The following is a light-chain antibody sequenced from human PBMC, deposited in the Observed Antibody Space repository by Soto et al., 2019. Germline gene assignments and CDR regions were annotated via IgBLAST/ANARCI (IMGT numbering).Light chain of an antibody. V-gene: IGLV2-14*01. CDR2: DVS. CDR1: SSDVGGYNY. Sequence: QSMLTQPASVSGSPGQSITISCTGTSSDVGGYNYVSWYQQHPGKAPKLMIYDVSNRPSGVSNRFSGSKSGNTASLTISGLQAEDEADYYCSSYTSSSTDVFGTGTKVTVL. CDR3: SSYTSSSTDV. J-gene: IGLJ1*01.